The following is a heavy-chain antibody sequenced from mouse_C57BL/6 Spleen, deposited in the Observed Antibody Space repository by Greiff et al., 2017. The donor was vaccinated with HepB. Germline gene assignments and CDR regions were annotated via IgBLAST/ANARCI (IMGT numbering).Heavy chain of an antibody. CDR2: ISDGGSYT. J-gene: IGHJ3*01. CDR1: GFTFSSYA. D-gene: IGHD2-2*01. V-gene: IGHV5-4*01. CDR3: AREDGYDDPWFAY. Sequence: DVHLVESGGGLVKPGGSLKLSCAASGFTFSSYAMSWVRQTPEKRLEWVATISDGGSYTYYPDNVKGRFTISRDNAKNNLYLQMSHLKSEDTAMYYCAREDGYDDPWFAYWGQGTLVTVSA.